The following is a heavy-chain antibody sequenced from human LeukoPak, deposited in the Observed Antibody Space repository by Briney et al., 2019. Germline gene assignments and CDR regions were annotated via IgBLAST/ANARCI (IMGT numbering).Heavy chain of an antibody. CDR3: ARQRWTLGSSPYYFDY. V-gene: IGHV5-51*01. CDR1: GYSFTSYW. Sequence: GESLKISCKGSGYSFTSYWNGWVRQMPGKGLEWMGIIYPGDSDTRYSPSFQGQVTISADKSISTAYLQWSSLKASDTAMYYCARQRWTLGSSPYYFDYWGQGTLVTVSS. D-gene: IGHD6-13*01. CDR2: IYPGDSDT. J-gene: IGHJ4*02.